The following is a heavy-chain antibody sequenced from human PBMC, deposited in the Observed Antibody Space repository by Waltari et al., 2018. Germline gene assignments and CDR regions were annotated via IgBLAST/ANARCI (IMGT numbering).Heavy chain of an antibody. Sequence: QVQLVQSGAEVKKPGASVKVSCKASGYTFTSYAMHWVRQAPGQRLEWMGWINAGNGNTKDSQKFQGRVTITRDTSASTAYMELSSLRSEDTAVYYCARQIGIAAAGTDYWGQGTLVTVSS. CDR3: ARQIGIAAAGTDY. CDR2: INAGNGNT. D-gene: IGHD6-13*01. J-gene: IGHJ4*02. CDR1: GYTFTSYA. V-gene: IGHV1-3*01.